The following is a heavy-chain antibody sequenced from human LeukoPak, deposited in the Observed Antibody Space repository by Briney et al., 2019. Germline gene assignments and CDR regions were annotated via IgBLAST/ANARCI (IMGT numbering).Heavy chain of an antibody. D-gene: IGHD3-16*01. CDR2: ISNDGTIQ. Sequence: PGGSLRLSCAASGFTFRAYAMHWVRQAPGKGLEWLAVISNDGTIQYYADSVKGRFTISRDNSKNTMYLLMNSLRVEDTAEYYCAKDLGYDYVWGEGNLYDYWGQGILVTVSS. V-gene: IGHV3-30*04. CDR1: GFTFRAYA. J-gene: IGHJ4*02. CDR3: AKDLGYDYVWGEGNLYDY.